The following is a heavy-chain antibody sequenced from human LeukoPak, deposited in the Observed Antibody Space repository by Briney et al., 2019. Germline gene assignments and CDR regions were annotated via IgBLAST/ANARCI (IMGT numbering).Heavy chain of an antibody. J-gene: IGHJ4*02. D-gene: IGHD3-22*01. CDR3: AREGSPYYDSSGYTLY. Sequence: ASVKVSCKASGYTFTGYYMHWVRQAPGQGLEWMGWISPTSGGTNYAQKFQGRVTMTRDTSISTAYMELSRLRSDDTAVYYCAREGSPYYDSSGYTLYWGQGTLVTVSS. CDR1: GYTFTGYY. V-gene: IGHV1-2*02. CDR2: ISPTSGGT.